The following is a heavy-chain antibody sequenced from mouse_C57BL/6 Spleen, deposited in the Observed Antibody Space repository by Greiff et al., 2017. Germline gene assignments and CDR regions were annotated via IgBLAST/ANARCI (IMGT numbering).Heavy chain of an antibody. Sequence: VQLQQSGPELVKPGASVKIPCTASGYTFTDYNMDWVKQSHGKSLEWIGDINPNNGGTIYTQKFKGKATLTVAKSSSTAYMELRSLTSEDTAVYYCARWGYYGNFYYWGQGTTLTVSS. V-gene: IGHV1-18*01. D-gene: IGHD1-1*01. J-gene: IGHJ2*01. CDR2: INPNNGGT. CDR1: GYTFTDYN. CDR3: ARWGYYGNFYY.